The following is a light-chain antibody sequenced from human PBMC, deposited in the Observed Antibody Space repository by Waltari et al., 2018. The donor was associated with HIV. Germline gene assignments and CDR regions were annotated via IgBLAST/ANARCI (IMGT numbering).Light chain of an antibody. Sequence: EIVMTQSPATLSVSPGERVTLSCRASQSVSSSLAWYQQKPGQAPRLLIYGASTRATGIPARFSGSGSGTEFTLIISSLQSEDFAVYYCQQYHNWPYTFGQGTKVEIK. CDR2: GAS. CDR3: QQYHNWPYT. V-gene: IGKV3-15*01. CDR1: QSVSSS. J-gene: IGKJ2*01.